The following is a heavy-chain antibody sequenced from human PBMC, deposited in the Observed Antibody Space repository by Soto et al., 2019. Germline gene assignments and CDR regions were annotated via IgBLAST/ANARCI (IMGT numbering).Heavy chain of an antibody. D-gene: IGHD6-19*01. J-gene: IGHJ4*02. CDR3: ATSRISIAVAGETEYYFDY. V-gene: IGHV1-2*04. CDR2: INPNSGDT. CDR1: GYIFTGYY. Sequence: GASVKVSCKASGYIFTGYYMHWVRHAPGQGLEWMGWINPNSGDTNYTQKFQGWVTMTRDTSISTAYMELSRLRSDDTAVYYCATSRISIAVAGETEYYFDYWGQGTPVTVSS.